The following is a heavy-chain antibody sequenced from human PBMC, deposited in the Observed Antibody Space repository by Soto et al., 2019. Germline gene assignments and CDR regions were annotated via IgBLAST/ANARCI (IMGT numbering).Heavy chain of an antibody. V-gene: IGHV3-23*01. Sequence: EVQLLESGGGLVQPGGSLRLSCAASGFTFSSYAMSWVRQAPGKGLEWVSAISGSGVSTYYADSVKGRFTISRDNSKNTLYLHMNSLRAEDTAVYYCAKEYEYSSGWERIDYWGQGTLVTVSS. CDR2: ISGSGVST. J-gene: IGHJ4*02. CDR1: GFTFSSYA. D-gene: IGHD6-19*01. CDR3: AKEYEYSSGWERIDY.